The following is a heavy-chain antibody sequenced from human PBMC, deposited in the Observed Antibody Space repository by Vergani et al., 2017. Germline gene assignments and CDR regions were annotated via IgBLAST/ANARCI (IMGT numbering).Heavy chain of an antibody. CDR3: ANSVIAGNGGVAYFGMDV. Sequence: QVQILQSGGGVVQPGGSLRLSCTLSGFTLNTYGIHWVREAPGKGLECVSFIRYDGSSEYYGDSVKGRFTISRDKSQNTVNLQMNGLRTEDTALYFCANSVIAGNGGVAYFGMDVWGRGTTVTVSS. D-gene: IGHD3-16*01. J-gene: IGHJ6*02. CDR2: IRYDGSSE. V-gene: IGHV3-30*02. CDR1: GFTLNTYG.